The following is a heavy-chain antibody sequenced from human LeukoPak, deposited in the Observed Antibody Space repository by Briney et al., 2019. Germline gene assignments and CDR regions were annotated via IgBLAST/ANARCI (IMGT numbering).Heavy chain of an antibody. D-gene: IGHD3-3*01. CDR3: ARAKITIFGVVIISYYFDY. CDR2: INWNGGST. J-gene: IGHJ4*02. Sequence: GGSLGLSCAASGFTFDDYGMSWVRQAPGKGLEWVSGINWNGGSTGYADSVKGRFTISRDNAKNSLYLQMNSLRAEDTALYYCARAKITIFGVVIISYYFDYWGQGTLVTVSS. CDR1: GFTFDDYG. V-gene: IGHV3-20*04.